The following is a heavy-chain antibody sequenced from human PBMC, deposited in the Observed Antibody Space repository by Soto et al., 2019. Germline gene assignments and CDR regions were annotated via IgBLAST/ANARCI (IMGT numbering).Heavy chain of an antibody. CDR3: ANRPYYYDSSGTLDY. CDR1: GFTFSSYA. V-gene: IGHV3-23*01. J-gene: IGHJ4*02. Sequence: GGSLRLSCAASGFTFSSYAMSWVRQAPGKGLEWVSAISGSGGSTYYADSVKGRFTISRDNSKNTLYLQMNSLRAEDTAVYYCANRPYYYDSSGTLDYGGQGTLVTVPS. CDR2: ISGSGGST. D-gene: IGHD3-22*01.